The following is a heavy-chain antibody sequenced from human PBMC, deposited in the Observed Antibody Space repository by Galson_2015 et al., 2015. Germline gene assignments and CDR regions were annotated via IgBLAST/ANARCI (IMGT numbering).Heavy chain of an antibody. D-gene: IGHD1-26*01. J-gene: IGHJ4*02. V-gene: IGHV1-3*01. Sequence: GQRLEGLGWINAGNGNTKYSQKFQGRVTITRDTSASTAYMELSSLRSEDTALYYCAKEGDGSYALGGYLDNWGQGTLVTVSS. CDR2: INAGNGNT. CDR3: AKEGDGSYALGGYLDN.